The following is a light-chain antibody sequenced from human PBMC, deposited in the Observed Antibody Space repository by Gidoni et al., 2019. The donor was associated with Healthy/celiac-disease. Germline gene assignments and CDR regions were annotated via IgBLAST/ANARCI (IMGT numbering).Light chain of an antibody. V-gene: IGLV1-40*01. CDR3: QSYDSSLSGVV. CDR1: SSNIGAGYD. CDR2: GNS. J-gene: IGLJ2*01. Sequence: APGQRVTISCTGSSSNIGAGYDVHWYQQLPGTAPKLLIYGNSNRPSGVPDRFSGSKSGTSASLAIPGLQAEDEADYYCQSYDSSLSGVVFGGGTKLTVL.